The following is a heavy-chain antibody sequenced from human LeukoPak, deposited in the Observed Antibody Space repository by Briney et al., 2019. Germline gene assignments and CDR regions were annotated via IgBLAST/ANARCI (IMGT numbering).Heavy chain of an antibody. J-gene: IGHJ4*02. CDR3: ARGPNGYSGYDSLGFDY. Sequence: ASVKVSCKASGYTFTSYYMHWVRQAPGQGLEWMGIINPSGGSTSYAQMFQGRVTMTRDTSTSTVYMELSSLRSEDTAVYYCARGPNGYSGYDSLGFDYWGQGTLVTVSS. CDR2: INPSGGST. D-gene: IGHD5-12*01. CDR1: GYTFTSYY. V-gene: IGHV1-46*01.